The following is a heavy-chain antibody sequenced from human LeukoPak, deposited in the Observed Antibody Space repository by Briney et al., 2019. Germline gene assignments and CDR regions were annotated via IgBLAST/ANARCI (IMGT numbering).Heavy chain of an antibody. V-gene: IGHV4-30-2*01. J-gene: IGHJ3*02. D-gene: IGHD3-22*01. CDR2: IYYSGST. CDR3: ARRLDSSGYYSAFDI. CDR1: GGSINSGGYS. Sequence: QTLSLTCAVSGGSINSGGYSWSWIRQPPGKGLEWIGYIYYSGSTYYNPSLKGRVTISVDTSKNQFSLKLSSVTAADTAVYYCARRLDSSGYYSAFDIWGQGTMVTVSS.